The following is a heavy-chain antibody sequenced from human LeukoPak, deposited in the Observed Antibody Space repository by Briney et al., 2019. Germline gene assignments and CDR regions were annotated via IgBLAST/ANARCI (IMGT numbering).Heavy chain of an antibody. V-gene: IGHV3-21*01. CDR1: GFDFNNYN. CDR3: ARDPYSGSYGDYYYYYMDV. J-gene: IGHJ6*03. D-gene: IGHD1-26*01. CDR2: ITSSGTYI. Sequence: GGSLRLSCAASGFDFNNYNMNWVRQAPGKGLEWVSSITSSGTYIYYADSVKGRFTISRDNAKNSLYLQMNSLRPEDTAVYYCARDPYSGSYGDYYYYYMDVWGKGTAVTISS.